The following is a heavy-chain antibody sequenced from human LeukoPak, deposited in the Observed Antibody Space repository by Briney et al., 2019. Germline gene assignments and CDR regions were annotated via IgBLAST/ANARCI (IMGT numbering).Heavy chain of an antibody. D-gene: IGHD2-15*01. CDR2: ISNSGRST. J-gene: IGHJ5*02. CDR3: ARDRCSGGVCSSVGWISP. V-gene: IGHV3-11*01. CDR1: GFTFSYYF. Sequence: GGSLTLSCAGSGFTFSYYFMNWIRQAPGKGLEWVAYISNSGRSTYYADSLKGRFTISRDNDNNSLYLQMNSLIAEDTAFYFCARDRCSGGVCSSVGWISPCGQGSQAIVPS.